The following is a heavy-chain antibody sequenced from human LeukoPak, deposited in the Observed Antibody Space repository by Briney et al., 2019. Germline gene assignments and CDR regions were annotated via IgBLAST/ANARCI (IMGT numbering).Heavy chain of an antibody. J-gene: IGHJ3*02. CDR3: AREIAAAGWVYAFDI. Sequence: SETLSLTCTVSGGSISSYYWSWIRQPPGKGLEWIGYIYYSGSTNYNPSLKSRVTISVDTSKNQFSLKLSSVTAADTAVYYCAREIAAAGWVYAFDIWGQGTMVTVSS. CDR1: GGSISSYY. V-gene: IGHV4-59*01. D-gene: IGHD6-13*01. CDR2: IYYSGST.